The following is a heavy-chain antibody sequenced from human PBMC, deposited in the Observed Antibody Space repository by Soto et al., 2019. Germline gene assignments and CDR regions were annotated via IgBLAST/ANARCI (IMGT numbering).Heavy chain of an antibody. V-gene: IGHV5-51*01. Sequence: PGESLQISCQGSGYSFTSYWIGWVRQLSGKGLEWMGIIYPGDSDTKYSPSFQGQVTISADKSISTAHLQWSSLKASDSAMYYCARILGATPESFEYWGQGTLVTLSS. CDR2: IYPGDSDT. CDR1: GYSFTSYW. CDR3: ARILGATPESFEY. J-gene: IGHJ4*02. D-gene: IGHD1-26*01.